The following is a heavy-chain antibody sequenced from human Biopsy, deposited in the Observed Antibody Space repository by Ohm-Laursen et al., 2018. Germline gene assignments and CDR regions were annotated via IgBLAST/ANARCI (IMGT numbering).Heavy chain of an antibody. D-gene: IGHD4-23*01. CDR2: ISYTGYT. Sequence: SQTLSLTRTVSGGSFTGHYWSWIRQPPGKGLEWIGHISYTGYTSYNASLKSRVTISVDTSGNHFSLRLSSLTAADTAVYYCARGSNDFGGLYFPRWGQGTLLTVSS. V-gene: IGHV4-59*11. CDR1: GGSFTGHY. J-gene: IGHJ4*02. CDR3: ARGSNDFGGLYFPR.